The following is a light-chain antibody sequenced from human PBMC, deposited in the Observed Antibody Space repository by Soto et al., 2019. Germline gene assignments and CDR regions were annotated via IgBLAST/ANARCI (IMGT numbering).Light chain of an antibody. CDR1: QNIATY. J-gene: IGKJ5*01. V-gene: IGKV1-39*01. Sequence: DIQMTQSPSSLSASVGDRVTITCRAGQNIATYLNWFQQKPGKAPKLLIYTASRLLSGVPSRFSGSGSGTDFTLTITSLQPEDFGTYYCQQTYGIPITFGQGTRLEIK. CDR2: TAS. CDR3: QQTYGIPIT.